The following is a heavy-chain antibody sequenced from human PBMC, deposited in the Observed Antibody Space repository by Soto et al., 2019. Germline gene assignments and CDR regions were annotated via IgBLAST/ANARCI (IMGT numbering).Heavy chain of an antibody. Sequence: QVQLVESGGGVVQPGRSLRLSCEASGFIFSDCGMHWVRQAPGKGLEWVGVISYDGINKYYADSMKGRFTISRDNSKNRVYLQLHTLRVEDTAVYYCTKDHSTTGWAFDHWGQGALVTVSS. CDR1: GFIFSDCG. CDR2: ISYDGINK. V-gene: IGHV3-30*18. J-gene: IGHJ4*02. D-gene: IGHD6-19*01. CDR3: TKDHSTTGWAFDH.